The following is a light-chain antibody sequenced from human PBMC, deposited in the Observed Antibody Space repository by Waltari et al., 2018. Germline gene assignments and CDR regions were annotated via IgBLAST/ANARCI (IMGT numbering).Light chain of an antibody. CDR2: DVS. J-gene: IGLJ3*02. CDR1: RSDIGTFNL. V-gene: IGLV2-23*02. Sequence: QSALTQPASVSGSPGQSIPIPCIGTRSDIGTFNLFSWYLQYPGTPPKLLIYDVSQPPSGVSNRFSGSKSGNTASLTISGLQAEDEAIYYCCSYAGSRTWVFGGGAKLTVL. CDR3: CSYAGSRTWV.